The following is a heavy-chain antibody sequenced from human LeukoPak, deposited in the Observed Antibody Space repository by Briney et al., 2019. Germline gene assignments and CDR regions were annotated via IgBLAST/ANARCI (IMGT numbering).Heavy chain of an antibody. CDR3: AKVRAYYDSSGSEGDY. V-gene: IGHV3-21*01. D-gene: IGHD3-22*01. CDR2: ISSGSTSI. J-gene: IGHJ4*02. Sequence: GGSLRLSCGASGFSFSTYSMNWVRQAPGKGLEWVSSISSGSTSIYYADSVKGRFTISRDNTRNSLYLQMDSLRAEDTAVYYCAKVRAYYDSSGSEGDYWGQGPLVTVSS. CDR1: GFSFSTYS.